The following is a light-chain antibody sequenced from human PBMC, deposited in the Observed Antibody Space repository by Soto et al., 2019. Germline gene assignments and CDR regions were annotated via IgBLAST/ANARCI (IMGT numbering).Light chain of an antibody. Sequence: EIVMTQSPATLSVSPGERATLSCRASQSVSSSLAWYQQKPGQPPRLLIYAASTRVTGIPARFSGSGSGTEFTLTISSLQSEDFAVYYCQQYNNWPPSIIFGQGTRLEIK. J-gene: IGKJ5*01. CDR1: QSVSSS. V-gene: IGKV3-15*01. CDR3: QQYNNWPPSII. CDR2: AAS.